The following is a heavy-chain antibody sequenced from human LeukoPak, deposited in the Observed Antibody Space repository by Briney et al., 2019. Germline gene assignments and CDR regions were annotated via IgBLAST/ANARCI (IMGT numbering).Heavy chain of an antibody. V-gene: IGHV4-59*01. CDR2: IYYSGST. Sequence: SETLSLTCTVSGGFISSYYWSWIRQPPGKGLEWIGYIYYSGSTNYNPSLKSRVTISVDTSKNQFSLKLSSVTAADTAVYYCASFGAGGPPFDYWGQGTLVTVSS. D-gene: IGHD3-10*01. CDR3: ASFGAGGPPFDY. J-gene: IGHJ4*02. CDR1: GGFISSYY.